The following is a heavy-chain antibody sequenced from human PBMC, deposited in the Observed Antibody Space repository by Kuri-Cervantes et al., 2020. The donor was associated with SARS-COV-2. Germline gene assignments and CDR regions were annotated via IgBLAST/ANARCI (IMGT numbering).Heavy chain of an antibody. CDR2: IYYSGST. V-gene: IGHV4-59*01. Sequence: GSLRLSCSVSGRSLRSYYLSWIRQPPWKVLEWIGYIYYSGSTNYNPSLKSRVTISVDTSKNQFSLKLSSVTAADTAVYYCARVGSYCSSTSCYPLYYFDYWGQGTLVTVSS. CDR3: ARVGSYCSSTSCYPLYYFDY. CDR1: GRSLRSYY. J-gene: IGHJ4*02. D-gene: IGHD2-2*01.